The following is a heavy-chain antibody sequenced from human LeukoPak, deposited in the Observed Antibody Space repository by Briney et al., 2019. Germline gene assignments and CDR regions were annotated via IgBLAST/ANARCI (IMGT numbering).Heavy chain of an antibody. CDR2: IRRKANSYAT. CDR3: TRLRYSGYDDDY. D-gene: IGHD5-12*01. V-gene: IGHV3-73*01. J-gene: IGHJ4*02. Sequence: GGSLRLSCAASGFTFSGFAMRWVRQAPGKGLEWVGRIRRKANSYATAYSATVQVRFTSSNTDSKNTAYQQMNSLKTEDTAVYYCTRLRYSGYDDDYWGQGTLVTVSS. CDR1: GFTFSGFA.